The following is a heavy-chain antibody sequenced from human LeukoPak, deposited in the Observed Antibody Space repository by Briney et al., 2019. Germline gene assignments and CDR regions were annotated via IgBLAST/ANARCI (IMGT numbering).Heavy chain of an antibody. Sequence: GASVKVSCKASGYTFSGYYMHWVRQAPGQGLEWMGRINSNTGGTIYAQKFQGRVTMTRDTSISTAYMEVSRLISDDTAVYYCARDDRLRAFDIWGRGTMVLVSS. CDR3: ARDDRLRAFDI. D-gene: IGHD2-15*01. V-gene: IGHV1-2*06. CDR1: GYTFSGYY. J-gene: IGHJ3*02. CDR2: INSNTGGT.